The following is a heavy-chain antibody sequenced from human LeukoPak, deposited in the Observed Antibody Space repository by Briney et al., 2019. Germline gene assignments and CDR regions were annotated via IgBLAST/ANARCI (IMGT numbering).Heavy chain of an antibody. D-gene: IGHD3-3*02. Sequence: SETQSLICTVTGGSISSYYWSWIRQPPGKGLEWIGYIYYSGSTNYNPSLKSRVTISVDTSKNQFSLKLSSVTAADTAVYYCARDNSFFPLDHGMDVWGQGTTLTVSS. J-gene: IGHJ6*02. V-gene: IGHV4-59*01. CDR3: ARDNSFFPLDHGMDV. CDR1: GGSISSYY. CDR2: IYYSGST.